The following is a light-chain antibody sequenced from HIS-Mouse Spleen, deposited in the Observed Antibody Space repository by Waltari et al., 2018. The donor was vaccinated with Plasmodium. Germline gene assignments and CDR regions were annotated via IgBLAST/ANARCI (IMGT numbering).Light chain of an antibody. J-gene: IGKJ3*01. Sequence: EIVMTQSPATLSVSPGERATLSCRASQSVSSNLAWYQQKPGQAPRLLIYGASTRATGIPARFSGSGSGTEFTLTISSLQSEEFAVYYWQQYNNWSFTFGPGTKVDIK. CDR2: GAS. CDR3: QQYNNWSFT. CDR1: QSVSSN. V-gene: IGKV3-15*01.